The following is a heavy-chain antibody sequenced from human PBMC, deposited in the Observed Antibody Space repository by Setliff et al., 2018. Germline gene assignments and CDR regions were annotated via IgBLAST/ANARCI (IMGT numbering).Heavy chain of an antibody. CDR3: ARDSQLGFYYFDS. V-gene: IGHV1-69*13. CDR2: IIPIFGSP. D-gene: IGHD1-1*01. J-gene: IGHJ4*02. CDR1: GDTLTTYA. Sequence: SVKVSCKASGDTLTTYAIHWVRQAPGQGLEWMGMIIPIFGSPHYAQRFQDRVIITADVSTRTAYMDLSSLRSEDTAIYYCARDSQLGFYYFDSWGRGTLVTLSS.